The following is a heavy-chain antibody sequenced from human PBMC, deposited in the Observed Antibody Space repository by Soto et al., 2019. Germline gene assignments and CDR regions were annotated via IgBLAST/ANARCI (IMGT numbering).Heavy chain of an antibody. Sequence: ASVKVSCKASGYPFTSHYMHWVRHARGQGLEWTGIINPSGGSTSYEQKFQGRVTMTRDTSTSTVYRELSSLRSEDTAVYYCPRGNYGSGSAFYGMDVWGQGTTVTVSS. V-gene: IGHV1-46*01. CDR3: PRGNYGSGSAFYGMDV. CDR2: INPSGGST. CDR1: GYPFTSHY. J-gene: IGHJ6*02. D-gene: IGHD3-10*01.